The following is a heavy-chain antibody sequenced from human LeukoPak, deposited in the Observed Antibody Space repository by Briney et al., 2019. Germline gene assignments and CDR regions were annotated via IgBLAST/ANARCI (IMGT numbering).Heavy chain of an antibody. CDR2: IIPIFGTA. CDR1: GGTFSSYA. V-gene: IGHV1-69*13. CDR3: ARGNPLISRLGDAFDI. Sequence: GASVKVSCKASGGTFSSYAISWVRQAPGQGLEWMGGIIPIFGTANYAQKFQGRVTITADESTSTAYMELSSLRSEDTAVYYCARGNPLISRLGDAFDIWGQGTMVTVSS. D-gene: IGHD2-21*01. J-gene: IGHJ3*02.